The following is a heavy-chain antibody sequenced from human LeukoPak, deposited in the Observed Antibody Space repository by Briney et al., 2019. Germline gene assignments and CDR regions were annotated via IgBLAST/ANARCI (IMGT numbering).Heavy chain of an antibody. J-gene: IGHJ5*02. CDR1: GGSFSGYY. Sequence: SETLSLTCAVYGGSFSGYYWSWIRQPPGKGLEWIGEINHSGSTNYNPSLKSRVTISVDTSKNQFFLKLSSVTAADTAVYYCARGSSSSWYWFDPWGQGTLVTVSS. V-gene: IGHV4-34*01. CDR3: ARGSSSSWYWFDP. D-gene: IGHD6-13*01. CDR2: INHSGST.